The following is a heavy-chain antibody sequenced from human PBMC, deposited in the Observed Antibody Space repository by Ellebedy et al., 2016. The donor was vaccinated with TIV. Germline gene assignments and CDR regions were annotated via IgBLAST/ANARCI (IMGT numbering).Heavy chain of an antibody. CDR3: ARDMSGWYSDY. V-gene: IGHV3-7*04. Sequence: GESLKISXAASGFTFSSYWMSWVRQAPGKGLEWVANIKQDGSEKYYVDSVKGRFTISRDNAKNSLYLQMNSLRAEDTAVYYCARDMSGWYSDYWGQGTLVTVSS. J-gene: IGHJ4*02. CDR2: IKQDGSEK. CDR1: GFTFSSYW. D-gene: IGHD6-19*01.